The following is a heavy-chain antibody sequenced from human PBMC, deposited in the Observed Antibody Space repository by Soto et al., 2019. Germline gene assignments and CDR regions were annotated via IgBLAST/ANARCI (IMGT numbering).Heavy chain of an antibody. J-gene: IGHJ4*02. CDR1: DFTVTDRF. Sequence: EVQLVESGGGLIQPGGSLRLSCAASDFTVTDRFLTWVRQAPGKGLEWVSVITSYDSTYYADSVRGRFTISRDNSKNSYFLQMNSLRAEDTAVYYCASGPQRTSLYFYWGQGTLVTVSS. CDR3: ASGPQRTSLYFY. V-gene: IGHV3-53*01. D-gene: IGHD3-10*01. CDR2: ITSYDST.